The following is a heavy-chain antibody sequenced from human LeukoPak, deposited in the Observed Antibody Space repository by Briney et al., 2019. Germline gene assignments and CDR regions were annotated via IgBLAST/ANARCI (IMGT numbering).Heavy chain of an antibody. V-gene: IGHV3-7*01. CDR3: ARDSSIRYYDFWSGSYDAFDI. CDR1: GFTFSSSW. Sequence: SGGSLRLSCAASGFTFSSSWMSWVSQAPGKGREWVAYIKQDGSEKYYVDSVKGRFTISRDTAKNSLYLQMNSLRAEDTAVYYCARDSSIRYYDFWSGSYDAFDIWGQGTMVTVSS. D-gene: IGHD3-3*01. J-gene: IGHJ3*02. CDR2: IKQDGSEK.